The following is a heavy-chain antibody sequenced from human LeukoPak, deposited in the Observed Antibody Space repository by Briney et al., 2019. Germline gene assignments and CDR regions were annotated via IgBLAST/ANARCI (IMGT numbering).Heavy chain of an antibody. V-gene: IGHV1-69*04. CDR2: IIPILGIA. J-gene: IGHJ4*02. CDR3: ARTGPSTVTMDPLDY. D-gene: IGHD4-17*01. CDR1: GGTFSSYA. Sequence: GASVKVSCKASGGTFSSYAISWVRQAPGQGLEWMGRIIPILGIANYAQKFQGRVTITADKSTSTAYMELSSLGSEDTAVYYCARTGPSTVTMDPLDYWGQGTLVTVSS.